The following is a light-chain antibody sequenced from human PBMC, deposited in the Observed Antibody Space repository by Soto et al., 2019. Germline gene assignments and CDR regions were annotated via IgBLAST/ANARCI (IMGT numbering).Light chain of an antibody. CDR1: SSDVGGYNY. CDR3: CSYAGSNVV. Sequence: QSALTQPRSVSGSPGQSVTISCTGTSSDVGGYNYVSWYQQHPGKAPKLMIYDVSKRPSGVPDRFSGSKSGNTACLTISGLQAEDEADYYCCSYAGSNVVFGGGTKLTVL. CDR2: DVS. J-gene: IGLJ2*01. V-gene: IGLV2-11*01.